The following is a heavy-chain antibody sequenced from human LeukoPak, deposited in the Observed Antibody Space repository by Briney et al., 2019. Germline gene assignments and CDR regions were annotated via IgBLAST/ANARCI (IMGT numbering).Heavy chain of an antibody. CDR2: ISGSGGST. J-gene: IGHJ3*02. CDR1: GFTFSSYA. Sequence: PGGSLRLSCAASGFTFSSYAMSWVRQAPGKGLEWVSAISGSGGSTYYADSVKGRFTISRDNSKNTLYLHMNSLRPEDTAVYYCASSLIAPRTIVRWRAFIDSAFDIWGRGTMVTVSS. V-gene: IGHV3-23*01. D-gene: IGHD4/OR15-4a*01. CDR3: ASSLIAPRTIVRWRAFIDSAFDI.